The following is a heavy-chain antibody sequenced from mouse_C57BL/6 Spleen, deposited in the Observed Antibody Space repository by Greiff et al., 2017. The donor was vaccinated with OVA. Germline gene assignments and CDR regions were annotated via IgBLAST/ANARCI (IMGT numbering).Heavy chain of an antibody. J-gene: IGHJ2*01. V-gene: IGHV5-17*01. D-gene: IGHD1-1*01. CDR3: AAHYYYGPYFDY. CDR2: ISSGSSTI. Sequence: EVMLVESGGGLVKPGGSLKLSCAASGFTFSDYGMHWVRQAPEKGLEWVAYISSGSSTIYYADTVKGRFTISRDNAKNTLFLQMTSLRSEDTAMYYCAAHYYYGPYFDYWGQGTTLTVSS. CDR1: GFTFSDYG.